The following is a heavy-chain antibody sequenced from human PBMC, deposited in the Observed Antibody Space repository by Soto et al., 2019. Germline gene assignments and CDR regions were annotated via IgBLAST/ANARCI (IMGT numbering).Heavy chain of an antibody. CDR2: IYYSGST. D-gene: IGHD2-2*01. Sequence: SETLSLTCTVSGGSISSGGYYWSWIRQHPGKGLEWIGYIYYSGSTYYNPSLKSRVTISVDTSKNQFSLKLSSVSAADTALYYCARCSLVVVPAPGFDPWGRGTLVTVSS. J-gene: IGHJ5*02. CDR3: ARCSLVVVPAPGFDP. CDR1: GGSISSGGYY. V-gene: IGHV4-31*03.